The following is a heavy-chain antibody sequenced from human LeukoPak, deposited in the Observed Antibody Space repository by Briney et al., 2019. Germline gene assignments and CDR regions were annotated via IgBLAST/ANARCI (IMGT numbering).Heavy chain of an antibody. CDR3: VRDVGYFHFDS. CDR2: INEDGSQT. Sequence: GGSLRLSCAASGFSFGSFWMTWIRQAPGKGLEWVGHINEDGSQTNYIDSVTGRFTISRDNTKDSLYPQMNSLRAEDTAVYFCVRDVGYFHFDSWGQGILVTVSS. D-gene: IGHD1-1*01. V-gene: IGHV3-7*01. J-gene: IGHJ4*02. CDR1: GFSFGSFW.